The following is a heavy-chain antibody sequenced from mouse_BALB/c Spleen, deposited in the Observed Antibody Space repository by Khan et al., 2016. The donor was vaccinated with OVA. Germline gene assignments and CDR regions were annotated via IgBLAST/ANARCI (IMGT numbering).Heavy chain of an antibody. CDR1: GFTFSSYS. CDR2: ISSGGDYT. V-gene: IGHV5-6*01. CDR3: ADLLTGSFAY. Sequence: EVELVESGGDLVKPGGSLKLSCAASGFTFSSYSMSWVRQTPDKRLEWVASISSGGDYTYYQDSVKGRFTISRDNAKNTLYLQMSDLKSEDTAMYYDADLLTGSFAYWGQGTLVTVSA. J-gene: IGHJ3*01. D-gene: IGHD4-1*01.